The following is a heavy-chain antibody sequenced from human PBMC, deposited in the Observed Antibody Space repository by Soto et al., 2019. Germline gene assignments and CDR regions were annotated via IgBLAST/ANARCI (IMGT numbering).Heavy chain of an antibody. Sequence: ASVKVSCKASGYTFTGYYMHWVRQAPGQGLEWKGWINPNSSGTNYAQKFQGWVTMTRDTSISTAYMELSRLRSDETAVYYCARGEQQLVVFDYWGQGTLVTVSS. D-gene: IGHD6-13*01. J-gene: IGHJ4*02. CDR1: GYTFTGYY. CDR3: ARGEQQLVVFDY. V-gene: IGHV1-2*04. CDR2: INPNSSGT.